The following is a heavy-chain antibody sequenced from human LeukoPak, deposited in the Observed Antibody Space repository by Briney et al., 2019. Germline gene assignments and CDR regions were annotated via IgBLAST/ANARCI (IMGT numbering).Heavy chain of an antibody. Sequence: PGGSLRLSCVASGFTLNNHWMHWVRQVPGKGPGGVSRINSDGSGTRHADSVKGRFTISRDNAKNTLYLQMNSLRVEDTAVYYCARELVVRAGDYFEYWGQGTLVTVSS. CDR3: ARELVVRAGDYFEY. D-gene: IGHD2-2*01. V-gene: IGHV3-74*01. J-gene: IGHJ4*02. CDR1: GFTLNNHW. CDR2: INSDGSGT.